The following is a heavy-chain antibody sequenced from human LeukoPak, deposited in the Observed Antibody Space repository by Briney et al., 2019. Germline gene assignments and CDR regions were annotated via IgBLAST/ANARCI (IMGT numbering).Heavy chain of an antibody. V-gene: IGHV1-58*02. CDR2: IVVGSGNT. CDR1: GFTFTSSA. Sequence: ASVSVSCTASGFTFTSSAMQWVRQARGQRLEWIGWIVVGSGNTNYAQTFQERVTITRDISTSTAYMELSSLRSEDTAVYYCAAVPNHSSGWYRRYYYYGMDVWGQGTTVTVSS. CDR3: AAVPNHSSGWYRRYYYYGMDV. J-gene: IGHJ6*02. D-gene: IGHD6-19*01.